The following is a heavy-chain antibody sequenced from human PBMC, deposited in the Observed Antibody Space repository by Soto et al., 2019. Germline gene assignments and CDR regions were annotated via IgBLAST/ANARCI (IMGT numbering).Heavy chain of an antibody. CDR1: GFTFSSYA. J-gene: IGHJ4*02. Sequence: EVQLLESGGGLVQPGGSLRLSCAASGFTFSSYAMSWVRQAPGKGLEWVSAISGSGGSTYYADSVKGRFTISRDNSKNTLYLQMNSLRAEDTAVYYCAKDLRFLEWYFDYWGQVTLVTVSS. CDR2: ISGSGGST. V-gene: IGHV3-23*01. D-gene: IGHD3-3*01. CDR3: AKDLRFLEWYFDY.